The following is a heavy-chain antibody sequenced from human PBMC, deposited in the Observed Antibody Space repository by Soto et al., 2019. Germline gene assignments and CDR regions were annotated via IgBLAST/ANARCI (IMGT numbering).Heavy chain of an antibody. CDR2: ITSSSSTI. J-gene: IGHJ4*02. CDR1: GFTFSSNS. D-gene: IGHD2-21*02. CDR3: ARGRVGTAYFDY. V-gene: IGHV3-48*02. Sequence: GGSLRLSCAASGFTFSSNSMNWVRQAPGKGLEWISYITSSSSTIYYADSVKGRFTISRDNAKNSVYLQMNSLRDEDTAVYYCARGRVGTAYFDYWGQGALVTVSS.